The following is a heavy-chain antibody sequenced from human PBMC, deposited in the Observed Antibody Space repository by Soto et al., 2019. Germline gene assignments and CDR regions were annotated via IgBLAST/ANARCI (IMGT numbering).Heavy chain of an antibody. CDR1: GFTFSSYN. V-gene: IGHV3-48*02. J-gene: IGHJ4*02. CDR3: ARGKYIDY. CDR2: ISGSGSTI. Sequence: GGSLRLSCIVSGFTFSSYNMNWVRQAPGKGLEWVTYISGSGSTIYYADSVKGRFTISRDNVKDSLHLQMNSLRDEDTAIYYCARGKYIDYWGQGTLVTVSP. D-gene: IGHD5-12*01.